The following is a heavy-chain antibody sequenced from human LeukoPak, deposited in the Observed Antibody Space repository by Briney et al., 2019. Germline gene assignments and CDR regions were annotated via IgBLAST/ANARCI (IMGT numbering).Heavy chain of an antibody. CDR3: AKDLGAGGGSVFDY. Sequence: GGSLRLSCAASGFTFSSYAMHWVRQAPGKGLEWVSAISGSGGSTYYADSVKGRFTISRDNSKNTLYLQMNSLRAEDTALYYCAKDLGAGGGSVFDYWGQGTLVTVSS. J-gene: IGHJ4*02. CDR2: ISGSGGST. D-gene: IGHD3-10*01. CDR1: GFTFSSYA. V-gene: IGHV3-23*01.